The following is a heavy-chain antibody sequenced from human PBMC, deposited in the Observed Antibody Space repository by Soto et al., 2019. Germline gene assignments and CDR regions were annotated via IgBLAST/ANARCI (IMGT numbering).Heavy chain of an antibody. V-gene: IGHV3-53*01. CDR1: GFTVSGNY. Sequence: GGSLRLSCAASGFTVSGNYMSWVRQAPGKGLEWVAIVFRGGKTYHADSVKGRFTVSRDNSKNTLDLQMNSLRAEDTAVYYCAKGDFDCWGQGTLVTVSS. CDR2: VFRGGKT. CDR3: AKGDFDC. J-gene: IGHJ4*02. D-gene: IGHD3-16*01.